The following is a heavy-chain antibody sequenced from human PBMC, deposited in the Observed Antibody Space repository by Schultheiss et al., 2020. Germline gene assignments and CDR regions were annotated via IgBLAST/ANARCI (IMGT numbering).Heavy chain of an antibody. J-gene: IGHJ6*03. CDR3: ARILRYFDWLRSYYMDV. V-gene: IGHV4-59*13. CDR1: GASISSFR. D-gene: IGHD3-9*01. Sequence: SETLSLTCTVSGASISSFRWGWIRQPPGKGLEWIGYIYYNGSTTYNPSLKSRVTISVDTSKNQFSLKLSSVTAADTAVYYCARILRYFDWLRSYYMDVWGKGTTVTVSS. CDR2: IYYNGST.